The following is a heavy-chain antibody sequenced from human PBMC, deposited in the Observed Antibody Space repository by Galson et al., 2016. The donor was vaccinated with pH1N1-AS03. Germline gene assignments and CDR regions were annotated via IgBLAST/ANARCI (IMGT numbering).Heavy chain of an antibody. CDR1: GFTFSDYY. CDR3: ARSSYDILTNPLY. J-gene: IGHJ4*02. Sequence: SLRLSCAASGFTFSDYYMSWIRQTPGKGLEWFSYISGSGATIYYADSVKGRFSISRDSAKNSLFLQMNSLRVEDTAVYYCARSSYDILTNPLYWGQGVPVTVSS. V-gene: IGHV3-11*01. D-gene: IGHD3-9*01. CDR2: ISGSGATI.